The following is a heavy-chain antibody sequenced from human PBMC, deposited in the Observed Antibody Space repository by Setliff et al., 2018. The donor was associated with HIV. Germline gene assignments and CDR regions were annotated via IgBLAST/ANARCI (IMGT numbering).Heavy chain of an antibody. CDR2: IRYDGSNK. J-gene: IGHJ4*02. CDR3: VKMALAGTYLDY. Sequence: GGSLRLSCAASGLTFSSHGMHWVRQAPGKGLEWVAFIRYDGSNKYYADSVKGRFTISRDNSKNTLYLQMNSLRAEDTALYHCVKMALAGTYLDYWGQGTRVTVSS. CDR1: GLTFSSHG. V-gene: IGHV3-30*02. D-gene: IGHD6-19*01.